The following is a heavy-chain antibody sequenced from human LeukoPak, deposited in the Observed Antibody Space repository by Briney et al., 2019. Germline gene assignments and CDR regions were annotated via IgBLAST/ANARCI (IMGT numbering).Heavy chain of an antibody. D-gene: IGHD2-2*03. CDR1: GFTFSSYA. J-gene: IGHJ1*01. CDR2: ISGSGGST. CDR3: AKDGGGYCSSTSCYMGY. V-gene: IGHV3-23*01. Sequence: GGYLRLXCAASGFTFSSYAMSWVRQAPGKGLEWVSAISGSGGSTYYADSVKGRFTISRDNSKNTLYLKMNSLRAEDTAVYYCAKDGGGYCSSTSCYMGYWGQGTLVTVSS.